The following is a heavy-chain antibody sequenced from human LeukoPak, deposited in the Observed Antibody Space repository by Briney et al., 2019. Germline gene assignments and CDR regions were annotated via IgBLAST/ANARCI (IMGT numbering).Heavy chain of an antibody. CDR3: GKEGGA. Sequence: GGSLRLSCAASGFRFSDFTMTWVRQAPGKGPEWVSAIGGRGGSTYYADSLGGRFTISRDNSRDMVYLQMNSLKVEDTATYYCGKEGGAWGQGTKVTVSS. J-gene: IGHJ5*02. CDR2: IGGRGGST. CDR1: GFRFSDFT. V-gene: IGHV3-23*01. D-gene: IGHD3-16*01.